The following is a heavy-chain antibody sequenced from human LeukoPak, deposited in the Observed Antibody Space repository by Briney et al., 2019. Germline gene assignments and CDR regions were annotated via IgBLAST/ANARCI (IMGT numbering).Heavy chain of an antibody. J-gene: IGHJ4*02. Sequence: GRSLRLSCAASGFTFSSHGMNWVRQAPGKGLEWLSSISSSSRYTYFADSVKGRFTIFRDDAYNSLYLQMNSLRAGDTAVYYCARESYDRSGNYPRDFDYWGQGTLVTVSS. CDR2: ISSSSRYT. V-gene: IGHV3-21*01. CDR3: ARESYDRSGNYPRDFDY. D-gene: IGHD3-22*01. CDR1: GFTFSSHG.